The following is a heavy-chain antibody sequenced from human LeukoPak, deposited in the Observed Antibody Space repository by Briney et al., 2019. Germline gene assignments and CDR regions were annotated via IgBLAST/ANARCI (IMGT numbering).Heavy chain of an antibody. V-gene: IGHV1-18*01. J-gene: IGHJ6*03. Sequence: GASVKVSCKASGYTFTSYGISWVRQAPGQGLEWMGWISPHNGNTNYAQKLQGRVTMTTDTSTSTAYMELRSLRSDDTAVYYCARDVVVVVAATLDYYYYMDVWGKGTTVTISS. D-gene: IGHD2-15*01. CDR1: GYTFTSYG. CDR3: ARDVVVVVAATLDYYYYMDV. CDR2: ISPHNGNT.